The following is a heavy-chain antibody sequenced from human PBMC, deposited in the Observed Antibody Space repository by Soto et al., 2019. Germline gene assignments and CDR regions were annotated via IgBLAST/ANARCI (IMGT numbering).Heavy chain of an antibody. J-gene: IGHJ5*02. CDR1: GGSISGYY. Sequence: PSETLSLTCTVSGGSISGYYWSWIRQPPGKGLEWIGYIYYTGSTFYNPSFKSRVTISVDTSKNQFSLKLSSVTAADTAVYYCARHGQLYNSGWYLNWFDPWGQGTLVTVSS. CDR2: IYYTGST. CDR3: ARHGQLYNSGWYLNWFDP. D-gene: IGHD6-19*01. V-gene: IGHV4-59*08.